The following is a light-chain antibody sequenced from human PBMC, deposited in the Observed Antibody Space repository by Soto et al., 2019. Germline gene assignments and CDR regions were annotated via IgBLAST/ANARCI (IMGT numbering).Light chain of an antibody. V-gene: IGLV2-14*01. CDR2: DVS. J-gene: IGLJ2*01. CDR3: SSYTSASTTLV. CDR1: GSDVGGYNY. Sequence: QSALTQPASVSGSPGQSITISCTGTGSDVGGYNYVSWYQQHPGKAPKVMIYDVSNRPSGVSNRFSGSKSGNTASLTISGLQDEDEADYYCSSYTSASTTLVFGGGTKLTVL.